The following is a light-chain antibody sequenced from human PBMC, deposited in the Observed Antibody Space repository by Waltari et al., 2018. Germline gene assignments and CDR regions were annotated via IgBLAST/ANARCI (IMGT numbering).Light chain of an antibody. CDR1: SGSIASNH. J-gene: IGLJ2*01. Sequence: NFMLTQPHSVSESPGKTVTISCTGSSGSIASNHVQWYQQRPGRAPTTVIYEDNQRPSGVPDRFSGSIDSSSNSASLTISGLKTEDEADYYCQSYDSSSVVFGGGTKLTVL. CDR3: QSYDSSSVV. CDR2: EDN. V-gene: IGLV6-57*02.